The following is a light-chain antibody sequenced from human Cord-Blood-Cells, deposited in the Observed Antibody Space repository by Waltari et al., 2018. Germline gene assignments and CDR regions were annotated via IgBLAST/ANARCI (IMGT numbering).Light chain of an antibody. V-gene: IGKV4-1*01. CDR2: WAS. J-gene: IGKJ2*03. CDR3: QQYYSTPYS. Sequence: DIVMTQSPDSLAVSLGERATINCKSSQSVLYSSNNKNYLAWYQQKPGQPPKLLIYWASTRESGVPARFSGSGYGTDFNLTISSLQAEDVAVYYCQQYYSTPYSFGQGTKLEIK. CDR1: QSVLYSSNNKNY.